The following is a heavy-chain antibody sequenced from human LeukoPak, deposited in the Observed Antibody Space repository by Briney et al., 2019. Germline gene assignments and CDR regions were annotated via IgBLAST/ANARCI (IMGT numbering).Heavy chain of an antibody. Sequence: GGSLRLSCAASGFTFSSYWMSWVRQAPGKGLEWVANIKQDGSEKYYVDSVKGRFTISRDNAKNSLYLQMNSLRAEDTAVYYCARGGGYYYYYMDVWGKGTTVTVSS. D-gene: IGHD3-10*01. CDR3: ARGGGYYYYYMDV. CDR2: IKQDGSEK. J-gene: IGHJ6*03. CDR1: GFTFSSYW. V-gene: IGHV3-7*01.